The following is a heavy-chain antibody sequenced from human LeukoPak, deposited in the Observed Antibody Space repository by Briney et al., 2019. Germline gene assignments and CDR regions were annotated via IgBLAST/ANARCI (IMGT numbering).Heavy chain of an antibody. CDR3: ASSRITETRASTYSFDY. CDR1: GFTFDDYG. CDR2: INWNGGST. V-gene: IGHV3-20*04. D-gene: IGHD1-7*01. J-gene: IGHJ4*02. Sequence: GGSLRLSCVASGFTFDDYGMSWVRQAPGKGLEWVSGINWNGGSTGYADSVKGRFTISRDNAKNSLYLQMNSLRAEDTALYYCASSRITETRASTYSFDYWGQGTLVTVSS.